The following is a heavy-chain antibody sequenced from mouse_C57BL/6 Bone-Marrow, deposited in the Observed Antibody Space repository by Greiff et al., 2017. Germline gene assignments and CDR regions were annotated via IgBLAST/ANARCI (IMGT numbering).Heavy chain of an antibody. CDR2: IDPENGDT. V-gene: IGHV14-4*01. J-gene: IGHJ3*01. CDR3: TRIAY. CDR1: FFNINYYY. Sequence: VQLQQSVAALFPPSPSLPFSFTSSFFNINYYYIHWVKQRPEQGLEWIGWIDPENGDTEYASKFQGKATITVDTSSNTAYLQLSSLTSEDTAVYYCTRIAYWGQGTLVTVSA.